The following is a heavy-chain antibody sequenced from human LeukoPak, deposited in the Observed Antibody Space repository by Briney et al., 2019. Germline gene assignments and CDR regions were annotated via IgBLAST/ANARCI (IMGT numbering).Heavy chain of an antibody. Sequence: GESLKISCAASGFTFDDYAMHWVRQAPGKGLEWVSLISGDGGTIFYADSVKGRFTISRDNSKNSLYLQMNSLRTEDTALYYCAKDIGLRSWWKWFDPWGQGTLVTVSS. D-gene: IGHD6-13*01. V-gene: IGHV3-43*02. J-gene: IGHJ5*02. CDR1: GFTFDDYA. CDR3: AKDIGLRSWWKWFDP. CDR2: ISGDGGTI.